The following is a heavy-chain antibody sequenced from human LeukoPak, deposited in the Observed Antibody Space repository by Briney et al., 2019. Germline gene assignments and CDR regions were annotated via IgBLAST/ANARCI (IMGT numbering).Heavy chain of an antibody. J-gene: IGHJ4*02. V-gene: IGHV3-30*18. D-gene: IGHD6-13*01. CDR3: AKDPHPYSSSWPIIYYCDY. CDR2: ISYDGSNK. Sequence: GGSLRLSCAASRFTFSSYGMHWVRQAPGKGVEWVAIISYDGSNKYYADSVKGRFTISRDNSKNTLYLQMNSLRAEDTAVYYCAKDPHPYSSSWPIIYYCDYWGQRTLVTVSS. CDR1: RFTFSSYG.